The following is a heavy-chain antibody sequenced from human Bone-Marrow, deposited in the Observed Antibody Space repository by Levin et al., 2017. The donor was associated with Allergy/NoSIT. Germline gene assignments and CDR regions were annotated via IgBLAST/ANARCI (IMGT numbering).Heavy chain of an antibody. Sequence: GESLKISCATSGFNFGDYSMSWVRQAPGKGLEWVGFIRKKDYGGTTEYAASVKGRFTISRDDSKSIVFLQLSSLKIEDTAVYYCAREGWDFWGGAYFDYWGQGSQVTVSS. V-gene: IGHV3-49*04. J-gene: IGHJ4*02. CDR3: AREGWDFWGGAYFDY. D-gene: IGHD3-3*01. CDR1: GFNFGDYS. CDR2: IRKKDYGGTT.